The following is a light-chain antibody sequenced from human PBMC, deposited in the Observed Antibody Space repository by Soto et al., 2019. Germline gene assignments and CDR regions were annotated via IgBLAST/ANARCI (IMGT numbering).Light chain of an antibody. J-gene: IGKJ1*01. V-gene: IGKV1-39*01. CDR2: GAS. CDR3: QHSFMTPHT. Sequence: DIQMTQSPSSLSASVGDRVTIPCRASQRISSYLNWYQQKPGKAHKLLIYGASSLQSGVPSRFSGSGSGTGFTLTISSLQPQDCATYYCQHSFMTPHTFGQGTKVEIK. CDR1: QRISSY.